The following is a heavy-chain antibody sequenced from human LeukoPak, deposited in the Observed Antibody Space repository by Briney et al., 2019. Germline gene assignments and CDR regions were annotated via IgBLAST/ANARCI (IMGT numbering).Heavy chain of an antibody. Sequence: SETLSLTCTVSGGSISSYYWGWIRQPPGKGLEWIGSIYHSGSTYYNPSLKSRVTISVDTSKNQFSLKLSSVTAADTAVYYCARDDSSGWYEDYWGQGTLVTVSS. V-gene: IGHV4-38-2*02. CDR3: ARDDSSGWYEDY. J-gene: IGHJ4*02. CDR2: IYHSGST. D-gene: IGHD6-19*01. CDR1: GGSISSYY.